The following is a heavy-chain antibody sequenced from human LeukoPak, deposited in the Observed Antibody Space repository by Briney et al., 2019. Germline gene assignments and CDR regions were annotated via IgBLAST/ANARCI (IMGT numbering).Heavy chain of an antibody. J-gene: IGHJ3*02. D-gene: IGHD5-12*01. Sequence: HPGGSLRLSCAASGFTFDDYAMHWVRQAPGKGLEWVSLISGDGGSTYYANSVKGRFTISRDNSKNSLYLQMNSPRTEDTALYYCAKDILGAPGGYSGDDAFDIWGQGTMVTVS. CDR2: ISGDGGST. CDR3: AKDILGAPGGYSGDDAFDI. CDR1: GFTFDDYA. V-gene: IGHV3-43*02.